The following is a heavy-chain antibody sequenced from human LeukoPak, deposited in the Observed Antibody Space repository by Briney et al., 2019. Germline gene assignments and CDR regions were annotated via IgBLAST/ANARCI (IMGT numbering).Heavy chain of an antibody. CDR1: GYTFTGYY. CDR2: INPNSGGT. D-gene: IGHD5-18*01. V-gene: IGHV1-2*02. Sequence: ASVKVSCKASGYTFTGYYMHWVRQAPGQGLEWMGWINPNSGGTNYAQKFQGRVTMTRDTSISTAYMELSRLRSDDTAVYYCARGDSYGFGWFDPWGQGTLVTVSS. CDR3: ARGDSYGFGWFDP. J-gene: IGHJ5*02.